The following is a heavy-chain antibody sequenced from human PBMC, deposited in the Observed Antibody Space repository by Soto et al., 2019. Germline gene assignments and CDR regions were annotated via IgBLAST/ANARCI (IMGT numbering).Heavy chain of an antibody. Sequence: ASVKVSCKASGYTFTGYYMHWVRQAPGQGLEWMGWINPNSGGTNYAQKFQGWVTMTRDTSISTAYMELSRLRSDDTAVYYCARGPTVTTNYYYCYMDVWGKGTTVTVSS. CDR1: GYTFTGYY. D-gene: IGHD4-17*01. CDR2: INPNSGGT. CDR3: ARGPTVTTNYYYCYMDV. V-gene: IGHV1-2*04. J-gene: IGHJ6*03.